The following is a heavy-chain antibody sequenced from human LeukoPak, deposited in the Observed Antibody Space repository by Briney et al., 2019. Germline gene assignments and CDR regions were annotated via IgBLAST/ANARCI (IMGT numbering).Heavy chain of an antibody. CDR3: AKGFGDTTFGVVTANDY. CDR1: VFTFSRYA. D-gene: IGHD3-3*01. J-gene: IGHJ4*02. Sequence: PGGSLRLSSAASVFTFSRYATTCVREAPGEGVGCVSTICGIGDRTYLADSVNGRFTVSRDNSKSTLYLQMNRLRAEDTAVYYCAKGFGDTTFGVVTANDYWGQGILVIVSS. V-gene: IGHV3-23*01. CDR2: ICGIGDRT.